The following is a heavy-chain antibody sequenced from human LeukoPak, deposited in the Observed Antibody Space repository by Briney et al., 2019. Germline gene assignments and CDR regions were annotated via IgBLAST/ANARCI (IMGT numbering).Heavy chain of an antibody. CDR3: ARDGVATTYFDY. J-gene: IGHJ4*02. Sequence: GSLRLSCSASGFTFSSYAMYWVRQAPGKGLEYVSGISSNGGSTYYADSVKGRFTISRDNAKNSLYLQMNSLRAEDTAVYYCARDGVATTYFDYWGQGTLVTVSS. CDR2: ISSNGGST. V-gene: IGHV3-64*04. D-gene: IGHD5-12*01. CDR1: GFTFSSYA.